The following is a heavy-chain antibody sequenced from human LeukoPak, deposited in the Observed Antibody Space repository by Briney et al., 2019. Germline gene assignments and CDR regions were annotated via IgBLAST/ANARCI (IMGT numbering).Heavy chain of an antibody. CDR2: ISSSGSTI. D-gene: IGHD2-15*01. V-gene: IGHV3-48*03. CDR3: ARDPGYCSGGSCSTLDY. CDR1: GFTFSSHE. J-gene: IGHJ4*02. Sequence: GGSLRLSCAASGFTFSSHEMNWVRQAPGKGLEWVSYISSSGSTIYYADSVKGRFTISRDNAKNSLYLQMNSLRAEDTAVYYCARDPGYCSGGSCSTLDYWGQGTLVTVSS.